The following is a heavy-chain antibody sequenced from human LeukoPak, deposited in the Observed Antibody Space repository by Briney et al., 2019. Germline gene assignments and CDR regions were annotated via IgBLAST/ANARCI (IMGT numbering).Heavy chain of an antibody. CDR3: AKDWAGSDRRYYFDY. V-gene: IGHV3-23*01. CDR1: GFTFSSYA. CDR2: VSDSGGST. D-gene: IGHD3-22*01. Sequence: GGSLRLSCAASGFTFSSYAMSWVRQAPGKGLEWVSAVSDSGGSTYYADSVKGRFAISRDNSQNTLYLQMNSLRAEDTAVYYCAKDWAGSDRRYYFDYWGQGTLVTVSS. J-gene: IGHJ4*02.